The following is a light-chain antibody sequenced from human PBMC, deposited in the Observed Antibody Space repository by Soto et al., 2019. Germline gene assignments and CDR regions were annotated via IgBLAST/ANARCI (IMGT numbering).Light chain of an antibody. Sequence: EIVLTQSPGTLSLSPGERATLSCRASQSVSSNYLARYQQKPGQAPRLLIYGASSRATGIPDRFSGSGSGTDFTLTISRLEPEDFAVYYCQQYGTSPSWTFGQGTKVDIK. CDR3: QQYGTSPSWT. V-gene: IGKV3-20*01. J-gene: IGKJ1*01. CDR2: GAS. CDR1: QSVSSNY.